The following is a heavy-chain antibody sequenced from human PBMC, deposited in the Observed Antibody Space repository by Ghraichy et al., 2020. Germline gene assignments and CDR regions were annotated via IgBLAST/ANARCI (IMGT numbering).Heavy chain of an antibody. CDR2: IIPIFGTA. CDR1: GGTFSSYA. CDR3: ARSDSTLDAFDI. Sequence: SVKVSCKASGGTFSSYAISWVRQAPGQGLEWMGGIIPIFGTANYAQKFQGRVTITADESTSTAYMELSSLRSEDTAVYYCARSDSTLDAFDIWSQGTMVTVSS. J-gene: IGHJ3*02. D-gene: IGHD2-15*01. V-gene: IGHV1-69*13.